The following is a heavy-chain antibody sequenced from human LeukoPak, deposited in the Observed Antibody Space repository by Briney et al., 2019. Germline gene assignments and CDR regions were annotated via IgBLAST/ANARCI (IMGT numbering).Heavy chain of an antibody. Sequence: PGGSLRHSCAASGFTFSSYSMNWVRQAPGKGLEWVSSISSSSRYIYYADSVKGGFTITRDSAKISLYLQMNSLSAEDTAVYYCARLPYCISTSFGYCYYYYMDLWGKGTPVTVSS. D-gene: IGHD2-2*01. CDR3: ARLPYCISTSFGYCYYYYMDL. CDR1: GFTFSSYS. CDR2: ISSSSRYI. J-gene: IGHJ6*03. V-gene: IGHV3-21*01.